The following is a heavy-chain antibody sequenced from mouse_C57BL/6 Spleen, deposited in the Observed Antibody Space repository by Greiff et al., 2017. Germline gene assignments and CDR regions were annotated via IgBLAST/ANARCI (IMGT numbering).Heavy chain of an antibody. J-gene: IGHJ2*01. CDR1: GYTFTDYE. CDR2: IDPETGGT. D-gene: IGHD3-2*02. CDR3: TSKEGQLRSQGYCDY. Sequence: VQLQQSGAELVRPGASVTLSCKASGYTFTDYEMHWVKQTPVHGLEWIGAIDPETGGTAYNQKFKGKAILTADKSSSTAYMELRSLTSEDSAVYYCTSKEGQLRSQGYCDYWGQGTTLTVSS. V-gene: IGHV1-15*01.